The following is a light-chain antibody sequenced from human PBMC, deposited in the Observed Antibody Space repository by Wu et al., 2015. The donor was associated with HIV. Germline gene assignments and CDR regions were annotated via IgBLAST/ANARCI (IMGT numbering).Light chain of an antibody. V-gene: IGKV1-5*03. CDR1: QTIRNW. Sequence: DIQMTQSPSTLSASVGDRVTITCRASQTIRNWLAWYQQKPGKAPNLLISKASNLQSGVPSRFSGSESGTEFTLTISSLQPDDVATYHCQQYSPYTWTFGQGTKVEIK. CDR2: KAS. CDR3: QQYSPYTWT. J-gene: IGKJ1*01.